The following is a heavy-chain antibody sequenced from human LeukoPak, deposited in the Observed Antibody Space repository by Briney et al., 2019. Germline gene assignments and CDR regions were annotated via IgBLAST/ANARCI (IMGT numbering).Heavy chain of an antibody. Sequence: GGSLKLSCTASGFTFSSYAMSWVRQAPGKGLEWMSAISGSGGSTYYADSVKGRFTISRDNSKNTAYLQMNSLRAEDTAVYYCAKDRYYFGSGTLDYWGQGTLVTVSS. CDR3: AKDRYYFGSGTLDY. V-gene: IGHV3-23*01. CDR2: ISGSGGST. D-gene: IGHD3-10*01. J-gene: IGHJ4*02. CDR1: GFTFSSYA.